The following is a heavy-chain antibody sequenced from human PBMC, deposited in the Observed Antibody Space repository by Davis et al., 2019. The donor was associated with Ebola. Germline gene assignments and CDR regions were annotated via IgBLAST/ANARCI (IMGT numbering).Heavy chain of an antibody. D-gene: IGHD3-22*01. CDR3: ARLQRDYYDSGGYYLTAYFFDS. Sequence: SETLSLTCTVSDGSISSSRYFWGWIRQSPGKGLEWIASVYYNGDTYYNPSLNSRVTISIDTSRNQFSLKMSSVTAADTAVYYCARLQRDYYDSGGYYLTAYFFDSWGQGTLVTVSS. CDR2: VYYNGDT. CDR1: DGSISSSRYF. J-gene: IGHJ4*02. V-gene: IGHV4-39*01.